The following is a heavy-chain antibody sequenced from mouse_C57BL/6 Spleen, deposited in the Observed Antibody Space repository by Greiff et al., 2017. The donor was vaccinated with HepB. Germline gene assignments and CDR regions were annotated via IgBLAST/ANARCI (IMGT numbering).Heavy chain of an antibody. CDR1: GFTFSSYA. CDR2: ISDGGSYT. V-gene: IGHV5-4*01. Sequence: EVHLVESGGGLVKPGGSLKLSCAASGFTFSSYAMSWVRQTPEKRLEWVATISDGGSYTYYPDNVKGRFTISRDNAKNNLYLQMSHLKSEDTAMYSCARYRAYYYGSSFAYWGQGTLVTVSA. CDR3: ARYRAYYYGSSFAY. J-gene: IGHJ3*01. D-gene: IGHD1-1*01.